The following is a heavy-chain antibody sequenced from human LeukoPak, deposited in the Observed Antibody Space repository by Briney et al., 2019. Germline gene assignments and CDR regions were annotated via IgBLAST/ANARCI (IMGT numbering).Heavy chain of an antibody. CDR2: ITASGTAM. Sequence: GGSLRLSCAASGFTFSSYSMNWVRQAPGKGLEWVSHITASGTAMFYADSVKGRFTISRDNAKNSLYLQMNSLRDEDTAVYYCARDWSRSSTTVTRFPGYYYGMDVWGQGTTVTVSS. CDR1: GFTFSSYS. J-gene: IGHJ6*02. V-gene: IGHV3-48*02. D-gene: IGHD4-11*01. CDR3: ARDWSRSSTTVTRFPGYYYGMDV.